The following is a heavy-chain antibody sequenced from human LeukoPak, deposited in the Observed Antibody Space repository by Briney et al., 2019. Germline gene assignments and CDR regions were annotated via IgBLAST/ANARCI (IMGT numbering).Heavy chain of an antibody. CDR1: GFTFSSYS. CDR2: ISSSSSYI. V-gene: IGHV3-21*04. J-gene: IGHJ4*02. D-gene: IGHD3-10*01. CDR3: AREHLWSRSSLDY. Sequence: GGSLRLSCAASGFTFSSYSMNWVRQAPGKGLEWVSSISSSSSYIYYGDSVKGRFTISRDNSKNTLYLQMNSLRAEDTAVYYCAREHLWSRSSLDYWGQGTLVTVSS.